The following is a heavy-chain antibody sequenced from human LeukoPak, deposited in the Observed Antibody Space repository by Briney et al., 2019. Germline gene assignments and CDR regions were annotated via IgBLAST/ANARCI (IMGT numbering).Heavy chain of an antibody. Sequence: GASVKVSCKASGYTFNTYDINWVRQVTGQGLEWMGWMNPKSGNTGYAQKFQGRVTITRNTSISTAYMEVSSLRYEDTAVYYCARRAVDNSYYYYMDVWGKGTTVTVSS. V-gene: IGHV1-8*03. J-gene: IGHJ6*03. CDR2: MNPKSGNT. CDR3: ARRAVDNSYYYYMDV. D-gene: IGHD6-19*01. CDR1: GYTFNTYD.